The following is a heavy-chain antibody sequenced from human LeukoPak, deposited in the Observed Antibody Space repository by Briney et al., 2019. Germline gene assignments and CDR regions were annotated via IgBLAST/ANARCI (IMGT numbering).Heavy chain of an antibody. V-gene: IGHV4-30-4*01. CDR3: ARGGFGVDIVVVTAKSYYWYFDL. CDR1: GGSISSGDYY. Sequence: PSQTLSLTCTVSGGSISSGDYYWSWIRQPPGKGPEWIGYIYYSGSTYYNPSLKSRVTISVDTSKNQFSLKLSSVTAADTAVYYCARGGFGVDIVVVTAKSYYWYFDLWGRGTLVTVSS. D-gene: IGHD2-21*02. CDR2: IYYSGST. J-gene: IGHJ2*01.